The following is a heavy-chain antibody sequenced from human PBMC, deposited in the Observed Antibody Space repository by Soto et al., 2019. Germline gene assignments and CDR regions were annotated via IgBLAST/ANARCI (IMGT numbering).Heavy chain of an antibody. CDR3: ARGYRQSGYSSSWVFDY. CDR2: MYYSGST. V-gene: IGHV4-31*01. D-gene: IGHD6-13*01. Sequence: QVQLRESGPGLVKPSQTLSLTCTVSGGSINSGGYYWNWIRQHPGKGLEWIGYMYYSGSTYYNPFLWCPVILSAVTAENHFSLKLSSVTAGDTVVYFCARGYRQSGYSSSWVFDYWGQGTLVNVSS. J-gene: IGHJ4*02. CDR1: GGSINSGGYY.